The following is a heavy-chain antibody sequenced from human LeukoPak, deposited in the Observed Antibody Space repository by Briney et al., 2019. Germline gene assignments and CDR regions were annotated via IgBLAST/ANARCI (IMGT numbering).Heavy chain of an antibody. J-gene: IGHJ4*02. CDR3: AKGEYHQDGIGENRFDN. CDR1: GFTFSNE. Sequence: PGGSLRLSCAASGFTFSNEMNWVRQAPGKGLEWVSYISSSGSTIYYADSVKGRFTTSRDNAKNSVFLQMSSLRPEDTAVYYCAKGEYHQDGIGENRFDNWGQGALVTVSS. D-gene: IGHD5-24*01. CDR2: ISSSGSTI. V-gene: IGHV3-48*03.